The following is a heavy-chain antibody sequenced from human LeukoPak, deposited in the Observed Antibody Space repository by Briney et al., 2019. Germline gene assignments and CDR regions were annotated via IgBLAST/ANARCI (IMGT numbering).Heavy chain of an antibody. CDR2: ITASGNYT. CDR1: GFIFHTYA. Sequence: GGSLRLSCAASGFIFHTYAMSWVRQPPGKGLEWVSTITASGNYTAYADSVKGRFTISRDSSKNTVYLQMNSLRAEDTAVYYCARRTGALCTKSICRFDSWGQRPLVAVSS. CDR3: ARRTGALCTKSICRFDS. D-gene: IGHD2-8*01. J-gene: IGHJ4*02. V-gene: IGHV3-23*01.